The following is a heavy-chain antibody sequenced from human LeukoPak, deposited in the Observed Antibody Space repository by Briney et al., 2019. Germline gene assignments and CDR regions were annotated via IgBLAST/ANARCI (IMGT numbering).Heavy chain of an antibody. CDR3: ARAGMHDAFDI. J-gene: IGHJ3*02. V-gene: IGHV3-21*01. CDR1: GFTFSSYS. D-gene: IGHD3-10*01. CDR2: ISSSSSYI. Sequence: GGSLRLPCAASGFTFSSYSMNWVRQAPGKGLEWVSRISSSSSYIYYADSVKGRFTISRDNAKNSLYLQMNSLRAEDTAVYYCARAGMHDAFDIWGQGTMVTVSS.